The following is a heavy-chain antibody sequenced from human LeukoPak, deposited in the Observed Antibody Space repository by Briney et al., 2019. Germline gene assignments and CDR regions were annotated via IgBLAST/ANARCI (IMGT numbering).Heavy chain of an antibody. V-gene: IGHV1-3*01. Sequence: ASVKVSCKASGYTFTSYAMHWVRQVPGQRLEWMGWINAGNGNTKYSQKFQGRVTITRDTSASTAYMELSSLRSEDTAVYYCARGLRAGIAVAGRGFDYWGQGTLVTVSS. CDR2: INAGNGNT. J-gene: IGHJ4*02. D-gene: IGHD6-19*01. CDR3: ARGLRAGIAVAGRGFDY. CDR1: GYTFTSYA.